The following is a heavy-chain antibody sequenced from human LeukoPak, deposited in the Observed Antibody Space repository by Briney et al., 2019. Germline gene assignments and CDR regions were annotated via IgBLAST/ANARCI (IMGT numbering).Heavy chain of an antibody. CDR2: MTGSGGST. J-gene: IGHJ4*02. CDR1: GFTFSSYA. V-gene: IGHV3-23*01. CDR3: AKALTRMFFDY. Sequence: HAGGSLRLSCAASGFTFSSYAMSWVRQAPGKGLEWVSTMTGSGGSTYYADSVKGRFTISRDNSKNTLYLQMNSLRAEDTAVYYCAKALTRMFFDYWGQGTLVTVSS. D-gene: IGHD3-10*02.